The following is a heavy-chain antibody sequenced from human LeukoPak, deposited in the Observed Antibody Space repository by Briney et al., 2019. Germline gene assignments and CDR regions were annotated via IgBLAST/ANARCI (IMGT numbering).Heavy chain of an antibody. Sequence: GGSLRLSCAASGFTFDDFAMNWVRQVPGGGLEWVSAINWYVRITEYTDSVKDRFTISRRNTKNSLYLYMNNLGGEDTAFYFCARGSVQLSLRNTYYYMDVWGKGTTVTVSS. CDR1: GFTFDDFA. D-gene: IGHD5-18*01. CDR3: ARGSVQLSLRNTYYYMDV. V-gene: IGHV3-20*04. J-gene: IGHJ6*03. CDR2: INWYVRIT.